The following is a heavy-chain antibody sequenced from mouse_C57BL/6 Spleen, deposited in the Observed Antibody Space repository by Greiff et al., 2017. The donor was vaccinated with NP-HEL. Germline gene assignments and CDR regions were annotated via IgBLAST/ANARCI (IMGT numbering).Heavy chain of an antibody. Sequence: EVKLMESGGGLVKPGGSLKLSCAASGFTFSDYGMHWVRQAPEKGLEWVAYISSGSSTIYYADTVKGRFTISRDNAKNTLFLQMTSLRSEDTAMYYCARHGYYAMDYWGQGTSVTVSS. CDR2: ISSGSSTI. V-gene: IGHV5-17*01. CDR3: ARHGYYAMDY. J-gene: IGHJ4*01. CDR1: GFTFSDYG.